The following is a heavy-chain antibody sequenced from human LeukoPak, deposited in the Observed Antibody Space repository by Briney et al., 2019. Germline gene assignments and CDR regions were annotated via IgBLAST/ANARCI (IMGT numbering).Heavy chain of an antibody. D-gene: IGHD3-9*01. J-gene: IGHJ4*02. CDR1: GFTFSSYA. CDR3: AKLNYDIWTGYYTIYYFDY. Sequence: GGSMRLSCAASGFTFSSYAMSWVRQAPGKGLEWVSAISGSGRSTYYADSVKGRFTISRDNPKNTLYLQMNSLRAEDTGVYYCAKLNYDIWTGYYTIYYFDYWGQGTLVTVSS. V-gene: IGHV3-23*01. CDR2: ISGSGRST.